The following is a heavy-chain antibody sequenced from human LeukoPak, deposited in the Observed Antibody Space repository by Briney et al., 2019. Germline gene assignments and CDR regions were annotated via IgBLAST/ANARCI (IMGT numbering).Heavy chain of an antibody. CDR1: GFTFSNAW. V-gene: IGHV3-15*01. CDR3: TTDLSQSGYSYGYYYFDY. D-gene: IGHD5-18*01. Sequence: GGSLRLSCAASGFTFSNAWMSWVRQAPGKGLEWVGRIKSKTDGGTTDYAAPVKGRFTISRDDSKNTLYLQMNSLKTEDTAVYYCTTDLSQSGYSYGYYYFDYWGQGTLVTVSS. J-gene: IGHJ4*02. CDR2: IKSKTDGGTT.